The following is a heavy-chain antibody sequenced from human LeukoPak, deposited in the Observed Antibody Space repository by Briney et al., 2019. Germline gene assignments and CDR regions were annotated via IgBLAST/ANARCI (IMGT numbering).Heavy chain of an antibody. CDR3: ARAGGLLLWFGDHFDY. CDR2: ISYDGSNK. CDR1: GFTFSSYA. D-gene: IGHD3-10*01. V-gene: IGHV3-30-3*01. Sequence: GRSLRLSCAASGFTFSSYAMHWVRQAPGKGLEWVAVISYDGSNKYYADSVKGRFTISRDNAKNSLYLQMNSLRAEDTAVYYCARAGGLLLWFGDHFDYWGQGTLVTVSS. J-gene: IGHJ4*02.